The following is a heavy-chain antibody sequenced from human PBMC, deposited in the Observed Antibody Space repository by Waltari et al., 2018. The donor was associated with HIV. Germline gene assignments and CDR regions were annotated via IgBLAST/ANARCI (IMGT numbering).Heavy chain of an antibody. Sequence: QVQLQESGPGLVKPSETLSLTCTVSGGSISSYYWSWIRPPPGRGLAWIGYIYYSGSTNYNPSLKSRVTISVDTSKNQFSLKLSSVTAADTAVYYCARVRHYYDSSGFARHEWWFDPWGQGTLVTVSS. CDR3: ARVRHYYDSSGFARHEWWFDP. J-gene: IGHJ5*02. CDR2: IYYSGST. V-gene: IGHV4-59*01. D-gene: IGHD3-22*01. CDR1: GGSISSYY.